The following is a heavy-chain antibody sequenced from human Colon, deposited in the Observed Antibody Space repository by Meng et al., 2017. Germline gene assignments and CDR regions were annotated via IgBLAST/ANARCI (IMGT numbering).Heavy chain of an antibody. D-gene: IGHD3-22*01. V-gene: IGHV4-30-4*01. Sequence: HAEAPGPGRGLVKPSQTMSLTCTVSGGCISSGDYYWRWIRQRPGKGLEWMGYIYYSGSTYFNPSLKSRVTISVDTSKTQSSMKLGSVTVADTAVDYCAIGYYDSSGYGYWYVDFWGRGTLVTVSS. J-gene: IGHJ2*01. CDR3: AIGYYDSSGYGYWYVDF. CDR1: GGCISSGDYY. CDR2: IYYSGST.